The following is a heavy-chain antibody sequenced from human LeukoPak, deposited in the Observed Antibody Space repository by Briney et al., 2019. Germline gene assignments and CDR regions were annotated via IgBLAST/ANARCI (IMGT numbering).Heavy chain of an antibody. CDR1: GFTFSSYW. D-gene: IGHD3-10*01. J-gene: IGHJ3*02. CDR3: ARDPYYYGSGSNDAFDI. V-gene: IGHV3-33*08. CDR2: IWHDGSNK. Sequence: GGSLRLSCAASGFTFSSYWMSWVRQAPGKGLEWVAVIWHDGSNKYYADSVKGRFTISRDNSKNTLYLQMNSLRAEDTAVYYCARDPYYYGSGSNDAFDIWGQGTMVTVSS.